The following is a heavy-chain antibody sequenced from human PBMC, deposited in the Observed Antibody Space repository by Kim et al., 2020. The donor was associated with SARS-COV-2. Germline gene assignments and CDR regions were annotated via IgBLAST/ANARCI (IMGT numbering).Heavy chain of an antibody. Sequence: GGSLRLSCAVSGFTFSTSYMSWVRQAPAKGLEWVANINPDGSEKYYVDSMEGRFTISRDNAKNSVYLQMNSLRAEDTAIYYCGRDPYRGAVDYWGQGTLVTVP. D-gene: IGHD6-19*01. V-gene: IGHV3-7*03. CDR1: GFTFSTSY. J-gene: IGHJ4*02. CDR2: INPDGSEK. CDR3: GRDPYRGAVDY.